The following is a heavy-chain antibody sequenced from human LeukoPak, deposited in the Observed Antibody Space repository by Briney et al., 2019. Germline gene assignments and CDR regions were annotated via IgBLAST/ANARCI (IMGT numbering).Heavy chain of an antibody. CDR1: GFTFSSYG. Sequence: GSLRLSCAASGFTFSSYGMHWVRQAPGKGLEWVAFIRYDGSNKYYADSVKGRFTIYRDESKNTLYLQMNSLRTEDTAVYYCVRALGEYWGQGTLVTVSS. J-gene: IGHJ4*02. D-gene: IGHD3-16*01. CDR2: IRYDGSNK. CDR3: VRALGEY. V-gene: IGHV3-30*02.